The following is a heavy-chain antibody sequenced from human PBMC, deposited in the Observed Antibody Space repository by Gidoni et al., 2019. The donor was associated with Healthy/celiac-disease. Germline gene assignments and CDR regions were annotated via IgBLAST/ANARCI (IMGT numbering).Heavy chain of an antibody. J-gene: IGHJ3*02. CDR1: GFTFSDYY. Sequence: QVQLVESGGGLVKPGGSLRRSCAASGFTFSDYYMSWIRQAPGKGLEWVSYISSSSSYTNYADSVKGRFTISRDNAKNSLYLQMNSLRAEDTAVYYCARVSGMTTVTTRPTAAFDIWGQGTMVTVSS. D-gene: IGHD4-17*01. CDR3: ARVSGMTTVTTRPTAAFDI. CDR2: ISSSSSYT. V-gene: IGHV3-11*06.